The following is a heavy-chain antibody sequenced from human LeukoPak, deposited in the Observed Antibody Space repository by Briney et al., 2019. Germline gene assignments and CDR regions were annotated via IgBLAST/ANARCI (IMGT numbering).Heavy chain of an antibody. J-gene: IGHJ4*02. V-gene: IGHV4-59*08. CDR1: GGSISSYY. CDR3: ARLRPSIGAAGTSDY. D-gene: IGHD6-13*01. CDR2: IYYTGST. Sequence: SETLSLTCTVSGGSISSYYWSWIRQPPGKGLEWIGYIYYTGSTKYNASLKSRVTISVDTSKNQFSLKVSSVTAADTAVYYCARLRPSIGAAGTSDYWGQGTLVTVSS.